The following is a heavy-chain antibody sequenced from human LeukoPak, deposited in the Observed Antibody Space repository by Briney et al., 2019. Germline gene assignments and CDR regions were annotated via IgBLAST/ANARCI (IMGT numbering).Heavy chain of an antibody. CDR3: AKCPEAYYDSSGTTDY. V-gene: IGHV3-9*01. CDR1: GFTFDDYA. J-gene: IGHJ4*02. Sequence: PGGSLRLSCAASGFTFDDYAMHWVRQAPGKGLEWVSGISWNSGSIGYADSVKGRFTISRDNAKNSLYLQMNSLRAEDTALYYCAKCPEAYYDSSGTTDYWGQGTLVTVSS. CDR2: ISWNSGSI. D-gene: IGHD3-22*01.